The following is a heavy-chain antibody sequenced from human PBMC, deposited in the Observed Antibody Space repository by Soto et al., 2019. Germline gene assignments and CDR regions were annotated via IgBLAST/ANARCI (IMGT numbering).Heavy chain of an antibody. CDR3: ARQIYDSDTGPNFQYYFDS. CDR2: IDPSDSQT. V-gene: IGHV5-10-1*01. J-gene: IGHJ4*02. D-gene: IGHD3-22*01. CDR1: GHSFAGYS. Sequence: YLKTSCTRSGHSFAGYSLTWVRQKPLKVLEWMGRIDPSDSQTYYSPSFRGHVTISVTKSITTVFLQWSSLRASDTAMYYCARQIYDSDTGPNFQYYFDSWGQGTPVTVSS.